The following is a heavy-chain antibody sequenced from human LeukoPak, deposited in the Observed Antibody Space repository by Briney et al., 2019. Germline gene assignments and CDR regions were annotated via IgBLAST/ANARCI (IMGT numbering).Heavy chain of an antibody. D-gene: IGHD2-21*01. CDR2: ISGSGDAT. V-gene: IGHV3-23*01. CDR1: GFTFSNYA. CDR3: AKSDCASDGSKLLNC. Sequence: GGSLRLSCAVSGFTFSNYAMSWVRQAPGKGLEWASSISGSGDATKYADSVMGRFTISRDNSKNTLSLQMNSLRAEDTAVYYCAKSDCASDGSKLLNCWGQGTLVTASS. J-gene: IGHJ4*02.